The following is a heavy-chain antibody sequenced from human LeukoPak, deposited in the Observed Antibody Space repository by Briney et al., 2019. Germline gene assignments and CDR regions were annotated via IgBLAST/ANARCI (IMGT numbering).Heavy chain of an antibody. Sequence: GGSLRLSCAASGFTFSSYWMTWVRQAPGMGLVWVSRLNSDGTTINYADSVKGRFTISRDNAKNTVYLQMSGLRDDDTALYFCVRGAGGPRNYVLDYWGQGALVSVSP. D-gene: IGHD3-10*02. CDR2: LNSDGTTI. V-gene: IGHV3-74*01. CDR1: GFTFSSYW. J-gene: IGHJ4*02. CDR3: VRGAGGPRNYVLDY.